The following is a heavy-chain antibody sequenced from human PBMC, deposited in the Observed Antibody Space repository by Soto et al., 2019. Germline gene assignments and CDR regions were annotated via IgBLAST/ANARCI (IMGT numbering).Heavy chain of an antibody. CDR3: ARAHHPIVANP. D-gene: IGHD2-21*01. V-gene: IGHV1-18*01. CDR1: GYTFTSYG. Sequence: QVQLVQSGAEVKKPGASVKVSCKASGYTFTSYGISWVRQAPGQGLEWMGWISAYNGNTNSAQKLQGRVTMTPDTSTSIAYMEMRRLRSDGTAVDYCARAHHPIVANPWGPGTLVSVSS. CDR2: ISAYNGNT. J-gene: IGHJ5*02.